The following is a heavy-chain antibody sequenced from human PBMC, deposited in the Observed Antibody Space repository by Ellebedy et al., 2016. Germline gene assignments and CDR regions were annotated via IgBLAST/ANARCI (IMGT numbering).Heavy chain of an antibody. CDR3: ARGSLYCSGGSCYLAY. V-gene: IGHV3-33*01. CDR2: IWYDGSNK. CDR1: GFTFSSYG. Sequence: GGSLRLXXAASGFTFSSYGMHWVRQAPGKGLEWVAVIWYDGSNKYYADSVKGRFTISRDNSKNTLYLQMNSLRAEDTAVYYCARGSLYCSGGSCYLAYWGQGTLVTVSS. D-gene: IGHD2-15*01. J-gene: IGHJ4*02.